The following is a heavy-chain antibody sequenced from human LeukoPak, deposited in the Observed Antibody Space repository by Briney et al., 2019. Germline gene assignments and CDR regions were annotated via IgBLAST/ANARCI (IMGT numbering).Heavy chain of an antibody. Sequence: ASVKVSCKASGYTFTGYYMHWVRQAPGQGLEWMGWINPNSGGTNYAQKFQGRVTMTRDTSISTAYMELSRLRSDDTAVYYCARGRPRQSGYYPNFDYWGRGTLVTVSS. CDR1: GYTFTGYY. CDR3: ARGRPRQSGYYPNFDY. V-gene: IGHV1-2*02. CDR2: INPNSGGT. D-gene: IGHD3-22*01. J-gene: IGHJ4*02.